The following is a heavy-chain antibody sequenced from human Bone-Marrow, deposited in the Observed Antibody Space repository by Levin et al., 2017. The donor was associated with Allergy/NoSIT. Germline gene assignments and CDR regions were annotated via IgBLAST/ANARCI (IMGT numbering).Heavy chain of an antibody. CDR2: ISAYNGNT. Sequence: ASVKVSCKASGYTFTSYGISWVRQAPGQGLEWMGWISAYNGNTNYAQKLQGRVTMTTDTSTSTAYMELRSLRSDDTAVYYCARAPPGPYDFWSGSYNWFDPWGQGTLVTVSS. CDR1: GYTFTSYG. J-gene: IGHJ5*02. CDR3: ARAPPGPYDFWSGSYNWFDP. D-gene: IGHD3-3*01. V-gene: IGHV1-18*01.